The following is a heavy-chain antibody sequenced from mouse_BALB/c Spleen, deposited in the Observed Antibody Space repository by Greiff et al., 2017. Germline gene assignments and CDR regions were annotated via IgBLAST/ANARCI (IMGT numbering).Heavy chain of an antibody. D-gene: IGHD2-3*01. CDR3: AMIYDGYYGYFDY. V-gene: IGHV3-6*02. Sequence: EVQLQESGPGLVKPSQSLSLTCSVTGYSITSGYYWNWIRQFPGNKLEWMGYISYDGSNNYNPSLKNRISITRDTSKNQFFLKLNSVTTEDTATYYCAMIYDGYYGYFDYWGQGTTLTVSS. CDR2: ISYDGSN. CDR1: GYSITSGYY. J-gene: IGHJ2*01.